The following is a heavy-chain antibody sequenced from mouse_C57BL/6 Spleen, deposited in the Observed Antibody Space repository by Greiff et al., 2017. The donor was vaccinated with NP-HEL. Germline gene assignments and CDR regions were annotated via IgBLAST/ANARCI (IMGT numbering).Heavy chain of an antibody. CDR2: IYPGDGDT. J-gene: IGHJ3*01. CDR3: ARSREFITTVEAWFAD. V-gene: IGHV1-80*01. D-gene: IGHD1-1*01. Sequence: VQLQQSGAELVKPGASVKISCKASGYAFSSYWMNWVKQRPGKGLEWIGQIYPGDGDTNYNGKFKGKATLTADKSSSTAYMQLSSLTSEDSAVYFCARSREFITTVEAWFADWGKGTLVTVSA. CDR1: GYAFSSYW.